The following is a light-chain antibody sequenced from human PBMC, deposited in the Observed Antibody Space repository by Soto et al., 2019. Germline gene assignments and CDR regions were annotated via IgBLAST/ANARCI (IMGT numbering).Light chain of an antibody. J-gene: IGKJ1*01. Sequence: EIVMTQSPATLSVSPGESATLSCRASQSVSSNLAWYQQKPGQTPRLLIYGASTRATGFPARFSGSGSGTEFTLTNSSLQSEDFAVYYCQQYNNWPPTWTFGQGTKVDIK. CDR1: QSVSSN. CDR3: QQYNNWPPTWT. CDR2: GAS. V-gene: IGKV3-15*01.